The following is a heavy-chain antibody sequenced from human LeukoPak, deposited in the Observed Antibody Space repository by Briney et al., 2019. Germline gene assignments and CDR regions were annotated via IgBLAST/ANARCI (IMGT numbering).Heavy chain of an antibody. CDR3: AKDTPSGL. D-gene: IGHD2-15*01. J-gene: IGHJ4*02. V-gene: IGHV3-23*01. CDR1: GFTFSSDA. Sequence: GGSLRLTCAASGFTFSSDAMSWIRQAPAKGLEWVSAISGSGGSTYCADSVKGRFTISRYNSKNTLYLQMNSLRAEETAVYYGAKDTPSGLWGQGTLVSVSS. CDR2: ISGSGGST.